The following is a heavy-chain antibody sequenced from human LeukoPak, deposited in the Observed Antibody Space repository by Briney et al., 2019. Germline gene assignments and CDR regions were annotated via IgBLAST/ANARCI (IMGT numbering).Heavy chain of an antibody. CDR1: GFTFSSYW. J-gene: IGHJ6*03. CDR3: ARHSSSDTDYYYSYYMDV. V-gene: IGHV3-20*01. D-gene: IGHD1-26*01. Sequence: GGSLRLSCAASGFTFSSYWMHWVRQAPGKGLEWVSGINWNGGSTGYADSVKGRFTISRDNAKNSLYLQMNSLRADDTALYHCARHSSSDTDYYYSYYMDVWGKGTTVTVSS. CDR2: INWNGGST.